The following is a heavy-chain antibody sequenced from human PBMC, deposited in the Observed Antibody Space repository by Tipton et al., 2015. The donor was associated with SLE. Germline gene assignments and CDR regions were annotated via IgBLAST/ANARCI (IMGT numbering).Heavy chain of an antibody. CDR2: VSPNSGKA. CDR3: ARGSGVAGDY. D-gene: IGHD6-19*01. CDR1: GYIFTNYY. J-gene: IGHJ4*02. V-gene: IGHV1-8*02. Sequence: QVQLVQSGAEVRKPGASLKVSCKASGYIFTNYYIHWVRQATGQGLEWMGWVSPNSGKAAYAQRLQGRVTMTTATSINTVYMELRNLRSEDTAVYFCARGSGVAGDYWGQGTLVTVSS.